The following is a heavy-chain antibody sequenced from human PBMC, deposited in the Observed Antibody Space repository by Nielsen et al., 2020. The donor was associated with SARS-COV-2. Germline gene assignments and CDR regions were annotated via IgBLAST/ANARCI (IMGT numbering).Heavy chain of an antibody. V-gene: IGHV3-9*01. CDR3: AKDVTSSSPGGYGMDV. CDR2: ISWNSGSI. J-gene: IGHJ6*02. Sequence: GGSLRLSCAASGFTFDDYAMHWVRQAPGKGLEWVSGISWNSGSIGYADSVKGRFTISRDNAKNSLYLQMNSLRAEDTALYYCAKDVTSSSPGGYGMDVWGQGTTVTVSS. D-gene: IGHD6-6*01. CDR1: GFTFDDYA.